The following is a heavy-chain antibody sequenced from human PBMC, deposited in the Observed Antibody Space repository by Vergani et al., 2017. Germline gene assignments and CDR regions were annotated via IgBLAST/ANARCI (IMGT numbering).Heavy chain of an antibody. J-gene: IGHJ5*01. CDR3: ATYSQHCEYHRFYWVDP. D-gene: IGHD2-2*01. V-gene: IGHV1-24*01. CDR1: GYTPTELS. Sequence: QVQLVQSGAEVKKPGASVKVSCKVSGYTPTELSMHCVRQAPGKGLEWMGGFDPEDGETINAQKCQGRVTLPEDTTTDTAYMVLSSLRSEDTAVYYWATYSQHCEYHRFYWVDPWGQGTVIAVSA. CDR2: FDPEDGET.